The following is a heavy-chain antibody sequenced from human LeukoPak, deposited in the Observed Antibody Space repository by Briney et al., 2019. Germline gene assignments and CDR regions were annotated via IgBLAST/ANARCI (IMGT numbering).Heavy chain of an antibody. V-gene: IGHV3-33*01. CDR3: ARVYGSGSYYPDY. CDR1: GFTFNSYG. D-gene: IGHD3-10*01. Sequence: GGSLRLSCAASGFTFNSYGMHWVRQAPGKGLEWVAVIWYDGSNKYYADSVKGRFTISRDNSKNTLYLQMNSLRAEDTAVYYCARVYGSGSYYPDYWGQGTLVTVSS. CDR2: IWYDGSNK. J-gene: IGHJ4*02.